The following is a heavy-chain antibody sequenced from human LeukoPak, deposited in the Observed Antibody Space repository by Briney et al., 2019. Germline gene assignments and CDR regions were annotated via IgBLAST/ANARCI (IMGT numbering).Heavy chain of an antibody. J-gene: IGHJ4*02. CDR2: ISGSGGST. CDR1: GFTFSSYA. V-gene: IGHV3-23*01. Sequence: GGSLRLSCAASGFTFSSYAMSWVRQAPGKGLEWASAISGSGGSTYYADSVKGRFTISRDNSKNTLYLQMNSLRAEDTAVYYCAIPPTYYYDSSGNYFDYWGQGTLVTDSS. CDR3: AIPPTYYYDSSGNYFDY. D-gene: IGHD3-22*01.